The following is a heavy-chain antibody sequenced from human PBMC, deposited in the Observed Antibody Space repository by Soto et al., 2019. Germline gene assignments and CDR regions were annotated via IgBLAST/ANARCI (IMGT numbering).Heavy chain of an antibody. V-gene: IGHV1-3*01. CDR2: INAGNGNI. CDR3: ARDGAVAGDSNFDY. D-gene: IGHD6-19*01. J-gene: IGHJ4*02. CDR1: GYTFTSFA. Sequence: ASVKVSCKASGYTFTSFAIHWVRQAPGQGLEWMGWINAGNGNIKHSQKFQHRVTITRDTSASTAYMELSSLRFEDTAVYYCARDGAVAGDSNFDYWGQGTLVTVSS.